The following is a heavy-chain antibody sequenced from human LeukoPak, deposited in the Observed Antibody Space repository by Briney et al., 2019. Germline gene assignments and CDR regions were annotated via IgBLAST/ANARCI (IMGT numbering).Heavy chain of an antibody. Sequence: PGGSLRLSCAASGFTFSSYWMHWVRQGPWKGLVWVSRINSDGSSTSYADSVKGRFTISRDNAKNTLYLQMNSLRAEDTAVYYCARITNTFGGVMSVDYWGQGTLVTVSS. D-gene: IGHD3-16*01. CDR3: ARITNTFGGVMSVDY. V-gene: IGHV3-74*01. J-gene: IGHJ4*02. CDR2: INSDGSST. CDR1: GFTFSSYW.